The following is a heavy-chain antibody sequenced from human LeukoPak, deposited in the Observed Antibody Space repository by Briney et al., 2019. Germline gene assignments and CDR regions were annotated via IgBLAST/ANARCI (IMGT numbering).Heavy chain of an antibody. CDR2: IDPNNGAT. V-gene: IGHV1-2*02. J-gene: IGHJ4*02. CDR3: ARDPVRPLYQLPQLHFDY. D-gene: IGHD2-2*01. CDR1: GYTFTGYY. Sequence: GASVKVSCKASGYTFTGYYIHWVRQAPGQGLEWMGWIDPNNGATNYAQKFQGRVTMTRDTSITTANMELTRLRSDDTAVYYCARDPVRPLYQLPQLHFDYWGQGTLVTVSS.